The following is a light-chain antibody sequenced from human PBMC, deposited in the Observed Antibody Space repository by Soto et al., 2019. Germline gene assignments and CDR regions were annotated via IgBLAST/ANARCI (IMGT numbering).Light chain of an antibody. CDR1: SSDVGRYNR. Sequence: QSALTQPASVSGSPGQSITISCNGNSSDVGRYNRVSWYQQHPGKAPKLLIYEATTRPSGVSNRFSGSKSGNTASLTISGLQAEDEADYYCCSYAGSSTDVCGTGTKLTVL. V-gene: IGLV2-23*01. CDR2: EAT. J-gene: IGLJ1*01. CDR3: CSYAGSSTDV.